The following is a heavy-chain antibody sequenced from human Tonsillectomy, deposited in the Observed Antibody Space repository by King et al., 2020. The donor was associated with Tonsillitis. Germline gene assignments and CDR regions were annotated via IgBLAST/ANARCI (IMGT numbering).Heavy chain of an antibody. CDR3: ARITNDFWSGYADY. Sequence: TLKESGPALVKPTQTLTLTCTFSGFSLSTSAMCVGWIRQPPGKALGWLALIDWDVDKYYRTSLKTRLTISKDTSKNQVVLTMTNMDPVDTATNFCARITNDFWSGYADYWGQGTLVTVSS. V-gene: IGHV2-70*01. J-gene: IGHJ4*02. CDR2: IDWDVDK. CDR1: GFSLSTSAMC. D-gene: IGHD3-3*01.